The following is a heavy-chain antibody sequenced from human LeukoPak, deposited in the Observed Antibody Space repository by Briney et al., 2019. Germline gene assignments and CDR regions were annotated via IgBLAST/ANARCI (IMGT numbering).Heavy chain of an antibody. Sequence: GGSLRLSCAASGFTFNNYAMSWVRQAPGKGLEWVSVISGSGPTTYYADSVKGRFTISRDNSKNTLFLLMNGLRAEDTAVYYCAKVSSDFWSSYTFDHWGQGTPVTVSS. CDR2: ISGSGPTT. V-gene: IGHV3-23*01. CDR1: GFTFNNYA. J-gene: IGHJ4*02. D-gene: IGHD3-3*01. CDR3: AKVSSDFWSSYTFDH.